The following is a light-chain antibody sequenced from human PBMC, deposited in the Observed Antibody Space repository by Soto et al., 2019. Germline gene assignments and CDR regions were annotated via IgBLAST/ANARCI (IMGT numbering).Light chain of an antibody. CDR2: GNN. J-gene: IGLJ1*01. V-gene: IGLV1-44*01. CDR1: SSNVGSYT. CDR3: AAWDDSLNGYV. Sequence: QSALTQPPSASGSPGQRVTISCSGSSSNVGSYTVNWYQQLPGTAPKLLIYGNNHRPSGVPDRFSGSKSGTSASLAISGLQSEDEADYYCAAWDDSLNGYVFGTGTKVTV.